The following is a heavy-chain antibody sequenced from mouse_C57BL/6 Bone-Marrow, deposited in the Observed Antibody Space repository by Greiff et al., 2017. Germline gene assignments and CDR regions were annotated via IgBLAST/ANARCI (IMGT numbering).Heavy chain of an antibody. V-gene: IGHV5-12*01. Sequence: EVQLMESGGGLVQPGGSLKLSCAASGFTFSDYYMYWVRQTPEKRLEWVAYISNGGGSTYYPDTVKGRFTISRDNAKHTLYLQVSRLKSEDTAMYYCARHGDYGAYWGQGTLVTVSA. J-gene: IGHJ3*01. CDR2: ISNGGGST. D-gene: IGHD2-4*01. CDR3: ARHGDYGAY. CDR1: GFTFSDYY.